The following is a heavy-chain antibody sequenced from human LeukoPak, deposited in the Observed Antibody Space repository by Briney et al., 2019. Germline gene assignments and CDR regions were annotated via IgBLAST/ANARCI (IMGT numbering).Heavy chain of an antibody. CDR1: GFTFDDYA. CDR3: ARDLPVLAAAGTQDPAYYYYYYMDV. CDR2: INWNSGRM. J-gene: IGHJ6*03. V-gene: IGHV3-9*01. Sequence: PGRSLRLSCAAAGFTFDDYAMHWVRQAPGKGLEWVSTINWNSGRMEYADSVKGRFTISRDNAKNSLYLQMNSLRAEDTAVYYCARDLPVLAAAGTQDPAYYYYYYMDVWGKGTTVTVSS. D-gene: IGHD6-13*01.